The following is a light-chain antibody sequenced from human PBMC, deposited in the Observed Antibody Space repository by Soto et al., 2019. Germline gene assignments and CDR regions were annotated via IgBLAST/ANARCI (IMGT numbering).Light chain of an antibody. CDR1: SSNIGSNS. CDR3: AAWDDSLIGYV. CDR2: NNN. J-gene: IGLJ1*01. V-gene: IGLV1-44*01. Sequence: QSVLTQPPSTSGTPGQRVTISCSGSSSNIGSNSVSWCQQLPGTAPKPLIYNNNQRPSGVPDRFSGSKSGTSASLVISGLQSEDEADYYCAAWDDSLIGYVFGTGTKLTVL.